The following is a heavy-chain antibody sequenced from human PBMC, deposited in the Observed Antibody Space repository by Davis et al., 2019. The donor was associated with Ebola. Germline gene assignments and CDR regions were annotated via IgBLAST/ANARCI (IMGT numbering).Heavy chain of an antibody. CDR1: GGSISSSSYY. V-gene: IGHV4-39*01. CDR3: ARHVVYDYVWGSYRRENNFDY. J-gene: IGHJ4*02. Sequence: MPSETLSLTCTVSGGSISSSSYYWGWIRQPPGKGLEWIGSIYYSGSTYYNPSLKSRVTISVDTSKNQFSLKLSSVTAADTAVYYCARHVVYDYVWGSYRRENNFDYWGQGTLVTVSS. D-gene: IGHD3-16*02. CDR2: IYYSGST.